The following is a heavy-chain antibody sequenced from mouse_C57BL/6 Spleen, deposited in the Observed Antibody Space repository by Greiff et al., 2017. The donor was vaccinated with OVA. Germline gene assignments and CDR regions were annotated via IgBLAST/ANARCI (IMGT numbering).Heavy chain of an antibody. Sequence: VQLQQPGAELVKPGASVKLSCKASGYTFTSYWMHWVKQRPGRGLEWIGRIDPNSGGTKYNEKFKSKATLTVDKPSRTAYMQLSSLTSEDSAVYYCARGYYGSSLDWYFDVWGTGTTVTVSS. J-gene: IGHJ1*03. D-gene: IGHD1-1*01. CDR3: ARGYYGSSLDWYFDV. V-gene: IGHV1-72*01. CDR2: IDPNSGGT. CDR1: GYTFTSYW.